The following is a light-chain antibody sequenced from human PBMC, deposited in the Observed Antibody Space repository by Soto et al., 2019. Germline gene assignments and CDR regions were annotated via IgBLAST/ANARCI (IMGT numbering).Light chain of an antibody. J-gene: IGKJ5*01. V-gene: IGKV1-8*01. CDR2: AAS. CDR3: QQYYSYPG. CDR1: QGISSY. Sequence: AIRITQSPSSLSSSTLERFTITFRASQGISSYLAWYQQKPGKAPKLLIYAASTLQSGVPSRFSGSGSGTDFTLTISCLQSEDFATYYCQQYYSYPGFGQGTRLEI.